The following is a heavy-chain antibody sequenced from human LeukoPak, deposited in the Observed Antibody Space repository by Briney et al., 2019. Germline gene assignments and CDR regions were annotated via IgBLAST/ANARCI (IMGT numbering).Heavy chain of an antibody. J-gene: IGHJ4*02. V-gene: IGHV3-48*01. CDR2: ISSSSSTI. CDR1: GFTFGSFS. D-gene: IGHD6-19*01. Sequence: PGGSLRLSCAASGFTFGSFSMNWVRQAPGKGLEWVSYISSSSSTIYYADSVKGRFTISRDNAKNSLYLQMNSLRAEDTAVYYCAREDGSGWRLPENWGQGTLVTVSS. CDR3: AREDGSGWRLPEN.